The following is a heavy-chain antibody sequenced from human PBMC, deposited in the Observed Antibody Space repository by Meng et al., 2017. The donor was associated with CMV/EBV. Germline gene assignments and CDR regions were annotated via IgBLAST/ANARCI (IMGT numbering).Heavy chain of an antibody. CDR2: INPRTGGT. CDR1: GCAFTAYY. D-gene: IGHD3-16*01. CDR3: AADILRITAGDY. Sequence: ASVKVSCKTSGCAFTAYYIHWVRQAPGQGLEWMGDINPRTGGTDLAQRFQGSVTLTRDTSITTAYMEVKNLRSDDTAVYYCAADILRITAGDYWGQGTLVTVSS. J-gene: IGHJ4*02. V-gene: IGHV1-2*02.